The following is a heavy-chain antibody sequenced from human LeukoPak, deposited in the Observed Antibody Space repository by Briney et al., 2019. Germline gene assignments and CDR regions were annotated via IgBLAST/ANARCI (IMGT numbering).Heavy chain of an antibody. V-gene: IGHV3-23*01. D-gene: IGHD3-10*01. Sequence: GGTLRLSCAASGFTFSSYGMSWVRQAPGKGLEWVSAISGSGGSTYYADSVKGRFTISRDNSKNTLYLQMNSLRAEDAAVYYCAKEGGGSGSYAPFDYWGQGTLVTVSS. CDR1: GFTFSSYG. CDR2: ISGSGGST. CDR3: AKEGGGSGSYAPFDY. J-gene: IGHJ4*02.